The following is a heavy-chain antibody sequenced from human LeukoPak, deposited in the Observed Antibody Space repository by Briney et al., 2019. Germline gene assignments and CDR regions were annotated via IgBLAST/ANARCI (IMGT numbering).Heavy chain of an antibody. CDR2: ISAYNGNT. CDR1: GYTFTSYG. D-gene: IGHD3-22*01. CDR3: ARVRTTHYYDSSGYSDYFDY. Sequence: ASVKVSCKASGYTFTSYGISWVRQAPGQGLEWMGWISAYNGNTNYVQKLQGRVTMTTDTSTSTAYMELRSLRSDDTAVYYCARVRTTHYYDSSGYSDYFDYWGQGTLVTVSS. J-gene: IGHJ4*02. V-gene: IGHV1-18*01.